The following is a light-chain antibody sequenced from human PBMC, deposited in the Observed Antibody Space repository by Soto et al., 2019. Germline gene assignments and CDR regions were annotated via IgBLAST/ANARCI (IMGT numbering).Light chain of an antibody. J-gene: IGLJ1*01. CDR2: DVS. V-gene: IGLV2-14*03. CDR1: SSDVGGFDH. CDR3: NSFTTTNTYV. Sequence: QSALTQPASVSGSPGQSITISCTGASSDVGGFDHVSWYQQHPGKVPRLLIYDVSSRPSGVSDRFSGSKSGNTASLTISGLQVEDGADYYCNSFTTTNTYVFGTGTKVTVL.